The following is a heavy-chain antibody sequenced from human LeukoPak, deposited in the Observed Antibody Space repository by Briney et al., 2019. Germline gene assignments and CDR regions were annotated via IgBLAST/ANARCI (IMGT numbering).Heavy chain of an antibody. CDR2: INWSGTSA. V-gene: IGHV3-20*04. D-gene: IGHD3-10*01. J-gene: IGHJ4*02. CDR3: AKRGVVIRVILVGFHKEAYYFDS. CDR1: GFTFDDYA. Sequence: GGSLRLSCAASGFTFDDYAMIWVRQRPGRGLEWVSSINWSGTSADYADSVKARFTISRDNAKNSLYLQMNSLRAEDTAVYFCAKRGVVIRVILVGFHKEAYYFDSWGQGALVTVSS.